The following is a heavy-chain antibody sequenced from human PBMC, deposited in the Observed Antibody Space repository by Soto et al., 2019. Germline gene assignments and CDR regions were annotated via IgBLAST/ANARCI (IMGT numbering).Heavy chain of an antibody. CDR3: ARVVTATNSSYTGMDA. J-gene: IGHJ6*02. CDR1: GGSFSGYY. V-gene: IGHV4-34*01. Sequence: PSETLSLTCAVYGGSFSGYYWSWIRQPPGKGLEWIGEINHSGSTNYNPSLKSRVTISVDTSKNQFSLKLSSVTAADTAVYYCARVVTATNSSYTGMDAWGQGTTVTVSS. CDR2: INHSGST. D-gene: IGHD2-21*02.